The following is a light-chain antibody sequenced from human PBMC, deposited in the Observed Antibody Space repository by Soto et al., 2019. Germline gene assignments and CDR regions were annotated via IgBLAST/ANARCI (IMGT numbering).Light chain of an antibody. J-gene: IGKJ5*01. CDR3: QQRYSTPIT. Sequence: DIQMTPSPSSLSASVGYRVTITCRASQNIISYLNGYQQKPRKDPKLLIYAASSLQSGVPSRFSGSGSWTDFTLTISSRQPKDFATYYCQQRYSTPITFGQGTRLEI. CDR1: QNIISY. CDR2: AAS. V-gene: IGKV1-39*01.